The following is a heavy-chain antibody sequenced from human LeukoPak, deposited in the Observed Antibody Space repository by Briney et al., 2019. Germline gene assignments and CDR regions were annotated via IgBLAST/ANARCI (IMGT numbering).Heavy chain of an antibody. J-gene: IGHJ6*03. CDR2: TYYRSKWYN. D-gene: IGHD6-19*01. CDR1: GDSVSSNSAA. V-gene: IGHV6-1*01. Sequence: SQTLSLTCAISGDSVSSNSAAWNWIRQSPSRGLEWLGRTYYRSKWYNDYAVSVKSRITINPDTSKNQFSLKLSSVTAADTAVYYCARGNSSGWYYYYYYMDVWGKGTTVTVSS. CDR3: ARGNSSGWYYYYYYMDV.